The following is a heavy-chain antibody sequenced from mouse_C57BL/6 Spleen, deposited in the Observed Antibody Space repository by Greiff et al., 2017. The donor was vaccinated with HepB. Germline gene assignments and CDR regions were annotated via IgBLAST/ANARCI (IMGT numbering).Heavy chain of an antibody. V-gene: IGHV1-15*01. J-gene: IGHJ4*01. CDR2: IDPETGGT. CDR1: GYTFTDYE. CDR3: TRGDDYVYAMDY. D-gene: IGHD2-4*01. Sequence: QVQLQQSGAELVRPGASVTLSCKASGYTFTDYEMHWVKQTPVHGLEWIGAIDPETGGTAYNQKFKGKAILTADKSSSTAYMELRSLTSEDSAVYYCTRGDDYVYAMDYWGQGTSVTVSS.